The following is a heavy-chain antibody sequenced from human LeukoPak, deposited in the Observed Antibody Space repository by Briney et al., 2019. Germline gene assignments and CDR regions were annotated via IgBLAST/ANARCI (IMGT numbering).Heavy chain of an antibody. CDR3: ARGGRYCSSTSCYRGWFDP. Sequence: PSATLSLTCAVSGGSFSGYYWSWIRQPPGKGLEWIGEINHSGSTNYIPSLKSRVTISVDTSKNQFSLKLSSVTAADTAVYYCARGGRYCSSTSCYRGWFDPWGQGTLVTVSS. V-gene: IGHV4-34*01. CDR2: INHSGST. J-gene: IGHJ5*02. CDR1: GGSFSGYY. D-gene: IGHD2-2*01.